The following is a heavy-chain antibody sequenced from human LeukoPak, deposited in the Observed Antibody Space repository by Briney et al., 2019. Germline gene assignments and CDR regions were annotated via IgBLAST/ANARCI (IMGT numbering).Heavy chain of an antibody. CDR1: GGSISSYY. CDR3: ARGRFVGVVPAAIVSAGWFDP. Sequence: SETLSLTCTVSGGSISSYYWSWIRQPAGKGLEWIGRIYTSGSTNYNPSLKSRVTMSVDTSKNQFSLKLSSVTAADTAVYYCARGRFVGVVPAAIVSAGWFDPWGQGTLVTVSS. CDR2: IYTSGST. D-gene: IGHD2-2*02. J-gene: IGHJ5*02. V-gene: IGHV4-4*07.